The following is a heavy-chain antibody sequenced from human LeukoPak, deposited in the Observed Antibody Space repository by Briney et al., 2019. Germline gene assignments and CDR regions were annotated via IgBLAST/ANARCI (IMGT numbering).Heavy chain of an antibody. V-gene: IGHV1-24*01. J-gene: IGHJ4*02. Sequence: ASVKVSCRVSGYTLTELSMHWVRQAPGKGLEWMGGFDPEDGETIYAQKFQGRVTMTEDTSTDTAYMELSSLRSDDTAVYYCATRGVLRYFDWLFSFWGQGTLVTVSS. CDR3: ATRGVLRYFDWLFSF. D-gene: IGHD3-9*01. CDR2: FDPEDGET. CDR1: GYTLTELS.